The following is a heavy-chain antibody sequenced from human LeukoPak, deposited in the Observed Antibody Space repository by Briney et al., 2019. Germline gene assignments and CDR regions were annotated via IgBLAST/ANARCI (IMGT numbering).Heavy chain of an antibody. CDR2: INHSGST. CDR1: GGSFSGYY. Sequence: PSETLSLTCAVYGGSFSGYYWSWIRQPPGKGLEWIGEINHSGSTNYNPSLKSRVTISVDTSKNQFSLKLSSVTAADTAVYYCARRRPYYDAFDIWGQGTMVTVSP. D-gene: IGHD3-10*01. J-gene: IGHJ3*02. V-gene: IGHV4-34*01. CDR3: ARRRPYYDAFDI.